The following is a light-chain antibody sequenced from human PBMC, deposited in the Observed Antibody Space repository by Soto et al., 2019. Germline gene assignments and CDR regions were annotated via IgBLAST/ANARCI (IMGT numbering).Light chain of an antibody. CDR2: DAA. Sequence: IVLTHTPGSLTLSLGERATLSCTLSQSVVSNYLAWYQQTPGQRPTLLIFDAASRACGLPDRFSGSGSETDFALTVSRMELEDFAVYFCPQYGSSPQTFGQGTKVDIK. V-gene: IGKV3-20*01. J-gene: IGKJ1*01. CDR1: QSVVSNY. CDR3: PQYGSSPQT.